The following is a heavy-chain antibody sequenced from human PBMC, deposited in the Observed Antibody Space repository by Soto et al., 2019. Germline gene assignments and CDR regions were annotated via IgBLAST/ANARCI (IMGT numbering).Heavy chain of an antibody. J-gene: IGHJ4*02. V-gene: IGHV3-30*18. Sequence: PGGSLRLSCAASGFTFSSYGVHWVRQAPGKGLEWVAVISYDGSNKYYADSVKGRLTISRDNSKNTLYLQMNSLGAEDTAVYYCAKDPGGPTSSGWYYFDYWGQGTLVTVSS. CDR2: ISYDGSNK. CDR1: GFTFSSYG. D-gene: IGHD6-19*01. CDR3: AKDPGGPTSSGWYYFDY.